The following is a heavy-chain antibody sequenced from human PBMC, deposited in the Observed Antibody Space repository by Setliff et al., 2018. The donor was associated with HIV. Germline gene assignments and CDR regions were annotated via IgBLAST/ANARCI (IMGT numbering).Heavy chain of an antibody. J-gene: IGHJ3*02. CDR2: ISGSGGST. V-gene: IGHV3-23*01. CDR3: AKLGRGSYDFWSGPRDAFDI. CDR1: GFTFSSYA. D-gene: IGHD3-3*01. Sequence: GGSLRLSCAASGFTFSSYAMSWVRQAPGKGLEWVSAISGSGGSTYYADSVKGRFTISRDNSKNTLYLQMNSLRAEDTAVYYCAKLGRGSYDFWSGPRDAFDIWGQGTMVT.